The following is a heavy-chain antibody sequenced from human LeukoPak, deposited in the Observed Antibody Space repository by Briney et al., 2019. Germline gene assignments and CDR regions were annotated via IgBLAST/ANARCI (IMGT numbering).Heavy chain of an antibody. CDR2: IYYSGST. CDR1: GVSISSYD. Sequence: SETLSLTCTVSGVSISSYDWNWIRQPPGKGLEWIGVIYYSGSTNYNPSLKSRVTISVDTSKNQFSLKLSSVTAADTAVYYCARHGGYYYYYYGMDVWGQGTTVTVSS. D-gene: IGHD3-16*01. J-gene: IGHJ6*02. CDR3: ARHGGYYYYYYGMDV. V-gene: IGHV4-59*08.